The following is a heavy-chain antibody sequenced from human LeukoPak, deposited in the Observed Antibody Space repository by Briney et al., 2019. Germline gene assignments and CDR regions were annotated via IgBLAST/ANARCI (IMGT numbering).Heavy chain of an antibody. J-gene: IGHJ6*02. CDR3: ARDASSMTKSYYYGMDV. V-gene: IGHV3-21*01. D-gene: IGHD4-11*01. Sequence: GGSLRLSCAASGFTFSSYSMNWVRQAPGKGLGWVSSISSSSSYIYYADSVKGRFTISRDNAKNSLYLQMNSLRAEDTAVYYCARDASSMTKSYYYGMDVWGQGTTVTVSS. CDR1: GFTFSSYS. CDR2: ISSSSSYI.